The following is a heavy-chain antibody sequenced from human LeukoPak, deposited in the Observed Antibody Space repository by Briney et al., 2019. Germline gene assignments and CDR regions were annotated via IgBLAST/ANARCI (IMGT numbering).Heavy chain of an antibody. J-gene: IGHJ4*02. D-gene: IGHD1-26*01. Sequence: SQTLSLTCAISGDSVSSNSVTWNWIRQSPSRGLEWLGRTYYRSTWYNDYAVSVRGRITINPDTSKNQFSLQLSSVTPEDTAVFYCARDPGGLYYFDYWGQGTLVTVSS. CDR1: GDSVSSNSVT. CDR3: ARDPGGLYYFDY. V-gene: IGHV6-1*01. CDR2: TYYRSTWYN.